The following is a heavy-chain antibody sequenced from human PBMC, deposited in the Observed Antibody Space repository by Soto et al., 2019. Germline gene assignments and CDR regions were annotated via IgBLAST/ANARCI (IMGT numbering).Heavy chain of an antibody. CDR2: IYHSGSS. J-gene: IGHJ5*02. Sequence: QVQLQESGPGRVKPSQTLSLTCTVSGGSISSDDYYWSWLRQPPGKGLEWIGYIYHSGSSYYNPSLKGRVTISIDTSTHQLSLKLSSVTAADTAVYYCARTSPRGSGTWFDPWGQGTLVTVSS. CDR3: ARTSPRGSGTWFDP. CDR1: GGSISSDDYY. D-gene: IGHD3-10*01. V-gene: IGHV4-30-4*01.